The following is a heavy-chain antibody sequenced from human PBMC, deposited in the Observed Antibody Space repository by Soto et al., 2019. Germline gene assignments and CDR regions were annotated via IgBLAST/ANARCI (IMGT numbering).Heavy chain of an antibody. D-gene: IGHD2-8*01. CDR2: IHYSGTT. V-gene: IGHV4-59*01. CDR1: CTSISSYY. CDR3: ARYNSYAIDY. J-gene: IGHJ4*02. Sequence: PXETLSLPSTVACTSISSYYWSWIRQPPGKGLEWIANIHYSGTTNYNPSLASRVTLSLDTSKNQFSLKMTSVTAADRAMYFCARYNSYAIDYWGRGTLVTVSS.